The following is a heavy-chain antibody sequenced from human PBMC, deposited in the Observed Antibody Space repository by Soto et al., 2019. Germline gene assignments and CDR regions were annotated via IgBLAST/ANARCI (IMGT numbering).Heavy chain of an antibody. Sequence: QVQLQQWGAGLLKPSETLSLTCAVYGGSFSGYYWSWIRQPPGKGLEWIGEINHSGSTNYNPSLKSRVTISVATSKNQFSLKLSSVTAADTAVYYCARGPGYCSGGSCYWFDPWGQGTLVTVSS. V-gene: IGHV4-34*01. CDR2: INHSGST. CDR3: ARGPGYCSGGSCYWFDP. J-gene: IGHJ5*02. CDR1: GGSFSGYY. D-gene: IGHD2-15*01.